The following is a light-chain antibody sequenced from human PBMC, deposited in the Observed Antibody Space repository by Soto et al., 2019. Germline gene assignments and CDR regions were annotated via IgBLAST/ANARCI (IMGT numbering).Light chain of an antibody. CDR3: QQFNSYPLVT. Sequence: AIPLTQSPSSLSASVGDRVTITCRASQSISSALAWYQQKPGKAPKLLIYDASSLESGVPSRFSGSGSGTDFTLTISSLQPEDFATYYCQQFNSYPLVTFGPGTKVDIK. V-gene: IGKV1-13*02. J-gene: IGKJ3*01. CDR2: DAS. CDR1: QSISSA.